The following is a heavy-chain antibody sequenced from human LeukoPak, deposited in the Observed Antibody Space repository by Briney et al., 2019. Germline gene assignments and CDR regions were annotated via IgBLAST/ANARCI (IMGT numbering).Heavy chain of an antibody. D-gene: IGHD3-22*01. CDR3: AKALDYYDSSGYYDY. CDR1: GGTFSSYA. V-gene: IGHV3-23*01. Sequence: SCKASGGTFSSYAMSWVRQAPGKGLEWVSAISGSGGSTYYADSVKGRFTISRDNSKNTLYLQMNSLRAEDTAVYYCAKALDYYDSSGYYDYWGQRTLVTVSS. J-gene: IGHJ4*02. CDR2: ISGSGGST.